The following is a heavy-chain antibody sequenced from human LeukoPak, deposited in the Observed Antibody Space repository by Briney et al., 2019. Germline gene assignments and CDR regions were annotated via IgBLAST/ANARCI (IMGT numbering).Heavy chain of an antibody. Sequence: PGGSLRLSCAGSRFTFSSYSMNWVRQAPGKGLEWVSYINSGSSTIYYADSVKGRFTISRDNAKNSLYLQMNSLRGEDTAVYYCARDGVVVAGTRQAFDIWGQGTMVTVSS. CDR2: INSGSSTI. CDR1: RFTFSSYS. CDR3: ARDGVVVAGTRQAFDI. V-gene: IGHV3-48*01. J-gene: IGHJ3*02. D-gene: IGHD6-19*01.